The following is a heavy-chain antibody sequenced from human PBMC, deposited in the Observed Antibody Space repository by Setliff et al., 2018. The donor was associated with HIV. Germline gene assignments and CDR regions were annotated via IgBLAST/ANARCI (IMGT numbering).Heavy chain of an antibody. D-gene: IGHD3-9*01. CDR2: IFASGDT. Sequence: PSETLSLTCTVSDASINSYYWNWIRQPPGKGLEWIGFIFASGDTKYNPSLQSRVTISLDTSKNQFSLKVNSVTAADPAVYYCAREKGRYFDWSHTRDAFDIWGQGTMVTVSS. CDR3: AREKGRYFDWSHTRDAFDI. V-gene: IGHV4-59*01. CDR1: DASINSYY. J-gene: IGHJ3*02.